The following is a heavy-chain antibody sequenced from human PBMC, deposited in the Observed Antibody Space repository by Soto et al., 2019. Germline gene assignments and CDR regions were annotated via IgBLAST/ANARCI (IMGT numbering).Heavy chain of an antibody. CDR2: ISSGGSSI. J-gene: IGHJ4*02. CDR3: ARRSHYGPFDY. D-gene: IGHD3-10*01. V-gene: IGHV3-48*02. Sequence: DVKLVESGGGLVQPGGSLRLSCAASGFTFSSHGMSWVRQAPGKGLESVSYISSGGSSIYHADSVKGRFTISRDNAKNSLSLQMNSLRDDDTAVYYCARRSHYGPFDYWGQGTLVTVSS. CDR1: GFTFSSHG.